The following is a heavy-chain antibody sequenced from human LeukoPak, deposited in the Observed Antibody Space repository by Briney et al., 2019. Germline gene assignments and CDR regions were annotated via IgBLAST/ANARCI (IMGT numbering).Heavy chain of an antibody. CDR2: INPNSGAT. J-gene: IGHJ4*02. D-gene: IGHD3-22*01. CDR3: ARDWYYDGSGSFDY. CDR1: GYTFTGYY. V-gene: IGHV1-2*02. Sequence: ASVKVSCKASGYTFTGYYLNWVRQAPGQGLEWMGWINPNSGATSYAQKFQGRVTMTRDTSISTAYMELSRLRSDDTAVYYCARDWYYDGSGSFDYWGQGTLVTVSS.